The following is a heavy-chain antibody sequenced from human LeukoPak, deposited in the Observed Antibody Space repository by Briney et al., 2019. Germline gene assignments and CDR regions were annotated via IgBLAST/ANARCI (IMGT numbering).Heavy chain of an antibody. CDR2: ISWNSGYI. J-gene: IGHJ4*02. CDR3: AKVRGTYSSGYFFDY. V-gene: IGHV3-9*01. CDR1: GFTFGNYA. Sequence: SLRLSCAASGFTFGNYAMHWVRQAPGKGLEWLSIISWNSGYIGYADSVKGRFTISRDNAKKSLDLQMNSLRAEDTAFYYCAKVRGTYSSGYFFDYWGQGTLVTVSS. D-gene: IGHD6-19*01.